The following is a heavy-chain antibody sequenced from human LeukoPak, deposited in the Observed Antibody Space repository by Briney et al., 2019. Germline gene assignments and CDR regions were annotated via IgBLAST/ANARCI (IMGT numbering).Heavy chain of an antibody. CDR1: GGSISSYY. V-gene: IGHV4-59*01. CDR2: IYYSGST. CDR3: ARATTFGGYSYGPYYYYGMDV. J-gene: IGHJ6*02. Sequence: PSETLSLTCTVSGGSISSYYWSWIRQPPGKGLEWIGYIYYSGSTNYNPSLKSRVTISVDTSKNQFSLKLSSVTAADTAVYYCARATTFGGYSYGPYYYYGMDVWGQGTTVTVSS. D-gene: IGHD5-18*01.